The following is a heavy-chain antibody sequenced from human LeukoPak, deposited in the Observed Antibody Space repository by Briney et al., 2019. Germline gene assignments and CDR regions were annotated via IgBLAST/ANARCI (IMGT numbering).Heavy chain of an antibody. CDR1: GFTFSSNA. CDR2: ITGSGTT. V-gene: IGHV3-23*01. J-gene: IGHJ4*02. CDR3: TTEGIAVAAAFDY. Sequence: PGGSLRLSCAASGFTFSSNAMSWVRQAPGKGLEWVSAITGSGTTYYGDSMKGRFTISRDNSKNTLYLQVNTLRAEDTAVYYCTTEGIAVAAAFDYWGQGTLVTVSS. D-gene: IGHD6-19*01.